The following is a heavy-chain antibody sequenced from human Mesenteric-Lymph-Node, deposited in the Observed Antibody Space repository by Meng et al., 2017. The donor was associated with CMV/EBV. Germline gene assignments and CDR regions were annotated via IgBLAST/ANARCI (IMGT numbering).Heavy chain of an antibody. D-gene: IGHD3-16*01. CDR2: IRLDGNTK. Sequence: GESLKISCAASGFSFSSHSIHWVRQAPGKGLEWVAFIRLDGNTKYYADSVRGRFTISRDNSKNTLYLQMNSLRAEDTAVYYCARSYYDYVWGSSAFDYWGQGTLVTVSS. V-gene: IGHV3-30*02. J-gene: IGHJ4*02. CDR3: ARSYYDYVWGSSAFDY. CDR1: GFSFSSHS.